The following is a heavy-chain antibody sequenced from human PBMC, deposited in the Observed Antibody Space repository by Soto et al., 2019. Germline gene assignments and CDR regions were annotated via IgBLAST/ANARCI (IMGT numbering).Heavy chain of an antibody. CDR3: ARGGVDVVATSAFHY. Sequence: QVQLVQSGAEVKKPGSSVKVSCKASGATYSNSAISWVRQAPGQGLEWMGGINPILGIPDYAHKFQGRVTITADESTNTVYMDLGSLRSEDTALYFCARGGVDVVATSAFHYWGQGTLVTVSS. CDR2: INPILGIP. CDR1: GATYSNSA. D-gene: IGHD5-12*01. J-gene: IGHJ4*02. V-gene: IGHV1-69*10.